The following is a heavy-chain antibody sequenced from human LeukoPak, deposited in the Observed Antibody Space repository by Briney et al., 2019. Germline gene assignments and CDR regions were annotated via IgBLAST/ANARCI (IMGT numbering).Heavy chain of an antibody. Sequence: GGSLRLSCAASGFTVSGTYMDWVRQAPGKGLEWVSVIYGGGGTVYADSVKGRFTISRDNSKNMVYLQMNSLRTEDSAVYYCARVGLMGIYGSGGDYFDYWGQGTLVTVSS. CDR2: IYGGGGT. J-gene: IGHJ4*02. V-gene: IGHV3-66*02. CDR1: GFTVSGTY. D-gene: IGHD3-10*01. CDR3: ARVGLMGIYGSGGDYFDY.